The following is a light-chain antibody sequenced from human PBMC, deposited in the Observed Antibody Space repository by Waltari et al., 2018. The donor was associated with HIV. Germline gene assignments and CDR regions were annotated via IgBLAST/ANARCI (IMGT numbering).Light chain of an antibody. CDR3: ASWDDGLRGHV. V-gene: IGLV1-47*01. J-gene: IGLJ1*01. Sequence: SGLTHPPSASGPPGQRLSIPCAGNNSHIRRNFVFWYRQIPGAAPTLLVYRNNHRPSGVGDRFSGSRSGASASLVISGLRVEDEADYYCASWDDGLRGHVFGSGTTVSV. CDR2: RNN. CDR1: NSHIRRNF.